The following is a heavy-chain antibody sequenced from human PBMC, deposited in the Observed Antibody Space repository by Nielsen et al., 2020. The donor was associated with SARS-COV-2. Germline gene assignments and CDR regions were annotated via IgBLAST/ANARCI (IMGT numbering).Heavy chain of an antibody. V-gene: IGHV3-20*04. D-gene: IGHD5-18*01. Sequence: GSLKISCAASGFTFDDYGMSWVRQAPGKGLEWVSGINWNGGSAGYADSVKGRFTISRDNAKNSLFLQMNSLRAEDTALYYCARERHVDTPMTYYYYGMDVWGQGTTVTVSS. CDR1: GFTFDDYG. CDR3: ARERHVDTPMTYYYYGMDV. CDR2: INWNGGSA. J-gene: IGHJ6*02.